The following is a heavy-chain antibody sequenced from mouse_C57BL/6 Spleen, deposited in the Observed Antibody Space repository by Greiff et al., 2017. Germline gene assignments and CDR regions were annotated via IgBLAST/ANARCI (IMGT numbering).Heavy chain of an antibody. V-gene: IGHV1-50*01. CDR2: IDPSDSYT. CDR3: ARSVYYYGSSHFDY. CDR1: GYTFTSYW. D-gene: IGHD1-1*01. J-gene: IGHJ2*01. Sequence: QVQLQQPGAELVKPGASVKLSCKASGYTFTSYWMQWVKQRPGQGLEWIGEIDPSDSYTNYNQKFKGKATLTVDTSSSTAYMQLSSLTSEDSAVYYCARSVYYYGSSHFDYWGQGTTLTVSS.